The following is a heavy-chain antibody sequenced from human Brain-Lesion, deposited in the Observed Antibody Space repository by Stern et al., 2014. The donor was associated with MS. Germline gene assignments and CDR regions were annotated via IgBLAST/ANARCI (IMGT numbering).Heavy chain of an antibody. Sequence: VQLVESGPGLVKPSQTLSLSCTVYGGSISSGGYYWSWIRQPAGKGLEWIGRIFNSGSTSYNPSLKSRVTISIDTSKNQFSLRLNSMTAADTAVYYCARGRVVPGFQYYATDVWGQGTTVIVSS. CDR2: IFNSGST. J-gene: IGHJ6*02. D-gene: IGHD2-2*01. CDR1: GGSISSGGYY. CDR3: ARGRVVPGFQYYATDV. V-gene: IGHV4-61*02.